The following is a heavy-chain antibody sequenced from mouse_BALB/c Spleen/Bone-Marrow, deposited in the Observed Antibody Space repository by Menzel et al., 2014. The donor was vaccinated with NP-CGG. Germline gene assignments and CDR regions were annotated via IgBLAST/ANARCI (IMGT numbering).Heavy chain of an antibody. V-gene: IGHV2-9-2*01. CDR1: GFSLATYD. CDR2: IWTGGGT. J-gene: IGHJ3*01. D-gene: IGHD2-10*02. Sequence: VKLQESGPGLVAPSQSLSITCTVSGFSLATYDINWIRQPPGKGLEWLGVIWTGGGTNYNSAFMSRLNITKDNSKSQVFLKVNSLQTDDTAIYYCVREYGNFAWFAYWGQGTLVTVVA. CDR3: VREYGNFAWFAY.